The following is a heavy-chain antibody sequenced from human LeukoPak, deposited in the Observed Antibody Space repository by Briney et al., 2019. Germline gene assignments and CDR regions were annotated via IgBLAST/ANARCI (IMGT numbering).Heavy chain of an antibody. CDR3: VRDRGALQYFDY. J-gene: IGHJ4*02. D-gene: IGHD5-24*01. CDR1: GFTFRNHG. V-gene: IGHV3-33*01. Sequence: GGSLRLSCAASGFTFRNHGMHWIRQAPGKGLEWVANIWYDGSNKYYADSLNGRFTISRDNSKNTLYLQMNSLRDDDTAVYYCVRDRGALQYFDYWGQGTLVTVSS. CDR2: IWYDGSNK.